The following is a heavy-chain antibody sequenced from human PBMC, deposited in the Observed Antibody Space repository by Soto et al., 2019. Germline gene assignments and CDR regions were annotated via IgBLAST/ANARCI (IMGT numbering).Heavy chain of an antibody. V-gene: IGHV3-23*01. CDR1: GFTFSSYA. J-gene: IGHJ6*03. CDR3: AKEDGGYCSGGSCYFYYYYYMDV. Sequence: GGSLRLSCAASGFTFSSYAMSWVRQAPGKGLEWVSAISGSGGSTYYADSVKGRFTISRDNSKNTLYLQMNSLRAEDTAVYYCAKEDGGYCSGGSCYFYYYYYMDVWGKGTTVTVSS. CDR2: ISGSGGST. D-gene: IGHD2-15*01.